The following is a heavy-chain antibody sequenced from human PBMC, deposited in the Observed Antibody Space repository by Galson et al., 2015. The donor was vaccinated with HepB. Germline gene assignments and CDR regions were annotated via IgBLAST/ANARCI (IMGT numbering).Heavy chain of an antibody. J-gene: IGHJ4*02. V-gene: IGHV4-31*03. D-gene: IGHD4-17*01. CDR3: VGYGDLPWY. CDR2: IYADGST. Sequence: TLSLTHSVSGGSISSAGFYWNWIRHHPGKGLEWMGYIYADGSTYYNPSLNSRLSISADTSKNQFSLKLSSVTSADTAVYYCVGYGDLPWYWGQGTLVTVSS. CDR1: GGSISSAGFY.